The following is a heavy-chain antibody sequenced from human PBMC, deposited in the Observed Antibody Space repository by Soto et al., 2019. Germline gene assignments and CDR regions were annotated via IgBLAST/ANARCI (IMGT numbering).Heavy chain of an antibody. CDR2: INHSGST. CDR1: GGSFIGYY. CDR3: ARCIKCNNGVCELDE. D-gene: IGHD2-8*01. V-gene: IGHV4-34*01. J-gene: IGHJ4*02. Sequence: PSETLSLTCAVYGGSFIGYYWSWSLQPPGKGLEWIGEINHSGSTNYNPSLKSRVTISVDTSKNQFSLKLSSVTAADTAVYYCARCIKCNNGVCELDEWGQGTMGNGSS.